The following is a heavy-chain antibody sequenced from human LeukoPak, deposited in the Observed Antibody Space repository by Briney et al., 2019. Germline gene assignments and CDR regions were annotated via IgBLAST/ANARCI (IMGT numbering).Heavy chain of an antibody. CDR3: ASSRDGPQHIDY. J-gene: IGHJ4*02. V-gene: IGHV1-18*01. Sequence: ASVKVSCKASGYTFTSYGISWVRQAPGQGLEWMGWISAYNGNTNYAQKLQGRVTMTTDTSTSTAFMELRSLRSDDTAVYYCASSRDGPQHIDYWGQGTLVTVSS. CDR2: ISAYNGNT. CDR1: GYTFTSYG.